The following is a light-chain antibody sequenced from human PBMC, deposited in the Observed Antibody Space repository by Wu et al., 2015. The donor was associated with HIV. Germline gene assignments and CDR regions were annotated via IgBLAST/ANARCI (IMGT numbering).Light chain of an antibody. Sequence: ETVLTQSPGTLSLSPGERATLSCRASQSVSSSYIAWYQQKPGQAPRLLIYGAASRATGIPDRFSGSGSGTDFTLTISRLEPEDIAVYYCQQYGSSFTFGLGPKWISN. J-gene: IGKJ3*01. CDR3: QQYGSSFT. V-gene: IGKV3-20*01. CDR2: GAA. CDR1: QSVSSSY.